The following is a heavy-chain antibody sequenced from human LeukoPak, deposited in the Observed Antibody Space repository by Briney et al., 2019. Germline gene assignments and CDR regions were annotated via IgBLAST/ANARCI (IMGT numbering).Heavy chain of an antibody. CDR3: ARENLVRGAPFDY. D-gene: IGHD3-10*01. Sequence: PGGSLRLSCAASGFTFSSYAMHWVRQAPGKGLEWVAVISYDGSNKYYADSVKGRFTISRDNSKNTLYLQMNSLRAEDTAVYYCARENLVRGAPFDYWGQGTLVTVSS. CDR1: GFTFSSYA. J-gene: IGHJ4*02. V-gene: IGHV3-30-3*01. CDR2: ISYDGSNK.